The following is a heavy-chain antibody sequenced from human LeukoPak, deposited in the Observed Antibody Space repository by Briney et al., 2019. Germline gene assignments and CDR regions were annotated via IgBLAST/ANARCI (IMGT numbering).Heavy chain of an antibody. CDR2: IYYSGST. J-gene: IGHJ6*03. D-gene: IGHD2-2*01. CDR3: ARDLIVVVPPSYYYYMDV. Sequence: SETLSLTCTVSGGSISSSSYYWGWTRQPPGKGLEWIGSIYYSGSTYYNPPLKSRVTISVDTSKNQFSLKLSSVTAADTAVYYCARDLIVVVPPSYYYYMDVWGKGTTVTVSS. CDR1: GGSISSSSYY. V-gene: IGHV4-39*07.